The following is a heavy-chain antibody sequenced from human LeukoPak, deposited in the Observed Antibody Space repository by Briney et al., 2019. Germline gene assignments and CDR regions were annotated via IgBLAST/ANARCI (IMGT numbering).Heavy chain of an antibody. CDR2: ISGSGGST. CDR3: AKDITMVRGVFDH. D-gene: IGHD3-10*01. CDR1: GFTFSSYA. Sequence: GGSLRLSCAAWGFTFSSYAMSWVRQAPGKGLEWVSAISGSGGSTYYADSVKGRFTISRDNSKNTLYLQMNSLRAEDTAVYYCAKDITMVRGVFDHWGQGTLVTVSS. V-gene: IGHV3-23*01. J-gene: IGHJ4*02.